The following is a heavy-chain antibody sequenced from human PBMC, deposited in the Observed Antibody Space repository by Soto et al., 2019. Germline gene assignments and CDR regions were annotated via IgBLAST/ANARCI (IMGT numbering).Heavy chain of an antibody. V-gene: IGHV1-69*02. J-gene: IGHJ4*02. CDR2: IIPILGIA. D-gene: IGHD6-19*01. CDR1: GGTFSSYS. CDR3: ARGAAGIAVAGPSYYFDY. Sequence: QVQLVQSGAEVKKPGSSVKVSCKASGGTFSSYSISWVRQAPGQGLEWMGRIIPILGIANYEQKLQGRVTITADKSTSTAYMELSSLRSEDTAVYYCARGAAGIAVAGPSYYFDYWGQGTLVTVSS.